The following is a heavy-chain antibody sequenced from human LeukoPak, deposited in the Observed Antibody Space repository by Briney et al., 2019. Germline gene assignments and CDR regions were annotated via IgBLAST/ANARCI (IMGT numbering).Heavy chain of an antibody. CDR1: GGSISSSY. CDR3: ARRGPGFSGAFDV. CDR2: IYNRGTT. D-gene: IGHD6-19*01. Sequence: SETLSLTCSVSGGSISSSYCSWIRQPPGKGLEWIGYIYNRGTTNYTPSLKSRVTISLDTSKNQFSLKLTSVTAADTAVYYCARRGPGFSGAFDVWGQGTMVTVSP. V-gene: IGHV4-59*08. J-gene: IGHJ3*01.